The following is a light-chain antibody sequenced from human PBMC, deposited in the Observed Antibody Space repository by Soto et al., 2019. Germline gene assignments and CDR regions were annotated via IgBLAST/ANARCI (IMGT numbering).Light chain of an antibody. J-gene: IGLJ2*01. V-gene: IGLV1-51*02. CDR1: SSNIGNNY. CDR3: GTWDSNLSGVV. CDR2: ENN. Sequence: QSVLTQPPSVSAAPGQKVTISCSGSSSNIGNNYVSWYQQLPGTAPKLLIYENNKRPSGIPDRFSGSKSGTSATLGITGLQTGDEADYYCGTWDSNLSGVVFGGGTKLTVL.